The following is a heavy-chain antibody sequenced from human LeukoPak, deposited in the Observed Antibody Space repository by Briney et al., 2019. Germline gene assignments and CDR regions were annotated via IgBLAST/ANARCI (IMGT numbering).Heavy chain of an antibody. V-gene: IGHV4-30-2*01. CDR2: IYHSGST. CDR1: GGSISSGGYS. Sequence: KSSQTLSLTCAVSGGSISSGGYSWSWIRQPPGKGLEWIGYIYHSGSTYYNPSLKSRVTISVDRSKNQFSLKLSSVTAADTAVYYCARGPEPAWGVRYFDPWGQGTLVTVSS. J-gene: IGHJ5*02. D-gene: IGHD3-9*01. CDR3: ARGPEPAWGVRYFDP.